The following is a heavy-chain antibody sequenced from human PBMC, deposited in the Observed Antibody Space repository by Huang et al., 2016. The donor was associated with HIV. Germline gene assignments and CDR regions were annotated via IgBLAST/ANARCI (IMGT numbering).Heavy chain of an antibody. D-gene: IGHD1-26*01. V-gene: IGHV3-30*18. Sequence: VQLVESGGGVVQPGRSLRLACAASGFSFSTYGLHWVRQAPGKGLEWVAVISDDGNNKYYAHSVKGRFTISRDTSENKVYLQMNSLRHEDTAVYYCAKDGADEEWDIDYWGQGTLVTVSS. CDR2: ISDDGNNK. CDR3: AKDGADEEWDIDY. CDR1: GFSFSTYG. J-gene: IGHJ4*02.